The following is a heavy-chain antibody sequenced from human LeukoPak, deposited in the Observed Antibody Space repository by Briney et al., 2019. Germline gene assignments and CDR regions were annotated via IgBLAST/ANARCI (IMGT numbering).Heavy chain of an antibody. V-gene: IGHV1-2*02. CDR3: ARDPRFRGYCSGGSCGSTSEFDY. CDR1: GYTFTGYY. Sequence: GASVKVSCKASGYTFTGYYMHWVRQAPGQGLEWMGWINPNSGGTNYAQKFQGRVTMTRDTSISTAYMELSRLRSDDTAVYYCARDPRFRGYCSGGSCGSTSEFDYWGQGTLVTVSS. D-gene: IGHD2-15*01. J-gene: IGHJ4*02. CDR2: INPNSGGT.